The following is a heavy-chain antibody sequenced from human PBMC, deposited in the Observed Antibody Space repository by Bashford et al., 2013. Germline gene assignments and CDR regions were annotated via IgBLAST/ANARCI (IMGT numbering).Heavy chain of an antibody. Sequence: WVRQAPGQGLEWMDGSDAYNGNTNYAQKLQGRVTMTTDTSTSTAYMELRSLRSDDTAVYYCARSHLAVAGKFDSWGQGTLVTVSS. J-gene: IGHJ4*02. CDR3: ARSHLAVAGKFDS. V-gene: IGHV1-18*01. CDR2: SDAYNGNT. D-gene: IGHD6-19*01.